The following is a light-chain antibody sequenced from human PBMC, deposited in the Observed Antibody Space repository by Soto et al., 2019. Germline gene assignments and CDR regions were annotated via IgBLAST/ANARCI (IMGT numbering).Light chain of an antibody. V-gene: IGKV2D-29*01. CDR2: DLS. Sequence: DIVMTQTPLSLSVTPGQPASISCKSSQSLLHSNGKTYLSWYLQKPGQPPQLLIYDLSNRCSGVQDRFRGRESGIDLTLKISRVEAEDVVVYYCMQNKQLPVTFGGGTKVEIK. CDR1: QSLLHSNGKTY. J-gene: IGKJ4*01. CDR3: MQNKQLPVT.